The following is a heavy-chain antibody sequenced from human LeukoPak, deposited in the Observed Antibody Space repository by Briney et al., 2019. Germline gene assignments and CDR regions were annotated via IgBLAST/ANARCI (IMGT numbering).Heavy chain of an antibody. J-gene: IGHJ4*03. CDR2: INHRGDT. D-gene: IGHD1-1*01. CDR3: ARGPTISETGYFDF. V-gene: IGHV4-34*01. Sequence: WETLSLTCAVYGESFSAYYWSWIRQSPGKGLEWIAEINHRGDTNYNPSVKSRVTISIDTSKNQFSLKVRSLTAADTAVYYCARGPTISETGYFDFWGQGTLVTVSS. CDR1: GESFSAYY.